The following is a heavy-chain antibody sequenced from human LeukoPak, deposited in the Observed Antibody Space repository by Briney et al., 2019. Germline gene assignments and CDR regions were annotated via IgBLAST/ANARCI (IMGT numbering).Heavy chain of an antibody. Sequence: GGSLRLSCAASGFTVSSNCMSWVRQAPGKGLEWVSVIYSGGGTYYADSVKGRFTISRDNSKNTLYLQMNSLRAEDTAVYYCARYSSSWFYYYYYMDVWGKGTTVTVSS. CDR1: GFTVSSNC. V-gene: IGHV3-53*01. CDR2: IYSGGGT. J-gene: IGHJ6*03. D-gene: IGHD6-13*01. CDR3: ARYSSSWFYYYYYMDV.